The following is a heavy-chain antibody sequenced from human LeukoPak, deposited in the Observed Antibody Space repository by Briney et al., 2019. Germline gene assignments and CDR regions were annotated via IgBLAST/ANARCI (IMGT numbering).Heavy chain of an antibody. V-gene: IGHV3-9*01. CDR3: AKDTLYSSGWGPFDY. D-gene: IGHD6-19*01. CDR2: ISWNSGSI. Sequence: GGSLRLSCAAPGFTFDDYAMHWVRQAPGKGLEWVSGISWNSGSIGYADSVKGRFTISRDNAKNSLYLQMNSLRAEDTALYYCAKDTLYSSGWGPFDYWGQGTLVTVSS. J-gene: IGHJ4*02. CDR1: GFTFDDYA.